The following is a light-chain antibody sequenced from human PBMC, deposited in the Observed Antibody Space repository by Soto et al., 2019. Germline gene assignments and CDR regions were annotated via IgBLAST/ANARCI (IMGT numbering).Light chain of an antibody. CDR3: SSYTSSSTV. J-gene: IGLJ3*02. V-gene: IGLV2-14*01. CDR1: SSDVGGYNY. Sequence: QSALTQPASVSGSPGQSITISCTGTSSDVGGYNYVSWYQQHPGKAPKLMIYEVSNRPSGVSNRFSGSRSGNTASLTISGLQAEDEADYYCSSYTSSSTVFGGGTMVTVL. CDR2: EVS.